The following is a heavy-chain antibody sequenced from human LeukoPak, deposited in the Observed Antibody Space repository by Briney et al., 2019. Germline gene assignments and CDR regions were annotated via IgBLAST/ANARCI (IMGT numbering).Heavy chain of an antibody. CDR3: ARGGGLDV. CDR2: INHNGNVN. V-gene: IGHV3-7*03. CDR1: GFTFNNAW. Sequence: GGSLRLSCAASGFTFNNAWMNWVRQAPGKGLEWVASINHNGNVNYYVDSVKGRFTISRDNAKNSLYLQMSNLRAEDTAVYFCARGGGLDVWGQGATVTVSS. J-gene: IGHJ6*02. D-gene: IGHD1-26*01.